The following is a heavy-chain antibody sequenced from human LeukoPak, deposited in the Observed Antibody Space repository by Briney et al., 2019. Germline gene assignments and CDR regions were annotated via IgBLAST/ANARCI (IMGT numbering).Heavy chain of an antibody. CDR2: IYYSGST. D-gene: IGHD6-13*01. CDR1: GGSISSGDYY. V-gene: IGHV4-61*08. Sequence: SQTLPLTCTVSGGSISSGDYYWSWIRQPPGKGLEWIGYIYYSGSTNYNPSLKSRVTISVDTSKNQFSLKLSSVTAADTAVYYCARLTAAALGYYYYGMDVWGQGTTVTVSS. CDR3: ARLTAAALGYYYYGMDV. J-gene: IGHJ6*02.